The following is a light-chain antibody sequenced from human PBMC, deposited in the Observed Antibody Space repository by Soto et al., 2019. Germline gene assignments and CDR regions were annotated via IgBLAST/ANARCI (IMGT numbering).Light chain of an antibody. V-gene: IGKV3-15*01. J-gene: IGKJ3*01. CDR1: QSVSSN. Sequence: EIVMTQSPATLSVSPGERATLSCRASQSVSSNLAWYQQKPGQAPRLLIYNASTRATGIPARFSGSGSGTEFTLTISSLQSEDFAVYYCQQYNNWPRTFGPGTTVDFK. CDR2: NAS. CDR3: QQYNNWPRT.